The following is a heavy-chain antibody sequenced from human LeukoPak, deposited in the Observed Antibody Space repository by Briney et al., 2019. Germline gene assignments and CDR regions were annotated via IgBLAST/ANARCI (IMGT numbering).Heavy chain of an antibody. CDR2: ISGSGGST. J-gene: IGHJ4*02. D-gene: IGHD2-15*01. V-gene: IGHV3-23*01. Sequence: GGSLRLSCAASGFTFSSYAMSWVRQAPGKGLEWVSAISGSGGSTYYADSVKGRFTISRDNSKNTLYLQMNSLRAEDTAVYYCARDRCSGGSCYFDYWGQGTLVTVSS. CDR1: GFTFSSYA. CDR3: ARDRCSGGSCYFDY.